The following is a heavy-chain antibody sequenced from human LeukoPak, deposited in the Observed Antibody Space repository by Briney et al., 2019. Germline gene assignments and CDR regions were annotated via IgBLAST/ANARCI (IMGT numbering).Heavy chain of an antibody. D-gene: IGHD5-18*01. J-gene: IGHJ4*02. CDR1: GYTFTSYD. V-gene: IGHV1-18*01. CDR2: ISTYNGNT. CDR3: VRGGSSSGYDY. Sequence: GASVKVSCKASGYTFTSYDIIWVRQAPGQGLEWMGWISTYNGNTNYAQKFQGRVTVTTDTSTSTAYMELRSLTSDDTAVYYCVRGGSSSGYDYWGQGTLVTVSS.